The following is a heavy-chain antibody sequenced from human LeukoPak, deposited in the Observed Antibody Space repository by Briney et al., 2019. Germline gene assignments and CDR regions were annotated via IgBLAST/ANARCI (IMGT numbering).Heavy chain of an antibody. V-gene: IGHV3-20*04. CDR2: INWYGSGR. J-gene: IGHJ4*02. CDR1: GATFDNFG. D-gene: IGHD2-2*01. CDR3: ARAGDTTGEYCSSTSCFQFDF. Sequence: RPAGSLRLSCAASGATFDNFGMSWGRHAPGNGLEWDWRINWYGSGRTYADSVKGRFTIPRDNAKNSLYLQMDSLRVEDTALYYCARAGDTTGEYCSSTSCFQFDFWGQGTLVTVSS.